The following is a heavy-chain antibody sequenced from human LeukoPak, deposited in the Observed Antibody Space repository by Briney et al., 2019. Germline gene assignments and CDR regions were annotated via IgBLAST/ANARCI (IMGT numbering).Heavy chain of an antibody. V-gene: IGHV4-38-2*02. Sequence: SETLSLTCTVSGYSISSGYYWGWIRQPPGKGLEWIGEITHRGSTNYTPSLKSRVTISADTFKNQFSLKLSSVTAADTALYFCVREGPIRFLEQIDYWGQGTLVTVSS. D-gene: IGHD3-3*01. CDR2: ITHRGST. CDR3: VREGPIRFLEQIDY. J-gene: IGHJ4*02. CDR1: GYSISSGYY.